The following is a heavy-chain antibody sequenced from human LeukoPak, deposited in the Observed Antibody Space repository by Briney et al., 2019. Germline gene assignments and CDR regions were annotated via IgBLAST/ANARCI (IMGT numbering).Heavy chain of an antibody. CDR1: GFTFSSYG. CDR2: IRYDGSNK. D-gene: IGHD3-10*01. V-gene: IGHV3-30*02. Sequence: GGSLRLSCAASGFTFSSYGMHWVRQAPGKGLEWVAFIRYDGSNKYYADSVKGRFTISRDNSKNTLYLQMNSLRAEDTAVYYCAKDKYYGSGSFLGYYFDYWGQGTLVTVSS. CDR3: AKDKYYGSGSFLGYYFDY. J-gene: IGHJ4*02.